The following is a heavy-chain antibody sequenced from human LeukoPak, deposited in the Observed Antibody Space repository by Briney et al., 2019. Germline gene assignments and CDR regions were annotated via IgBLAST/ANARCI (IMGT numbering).Heavy chain of an antibody. J-gene: IGHJ6*02. Sequence: ASVKVSCKASGYTFTGYYMHWVRQAPGQGLEWMGWINPNRGGTNYAQKLQGRVTMTRDTSISTAYMELSRLRSDDTAVYYCARDVSLAAALTYYSYGMDVWGQGTTVTVSS. V-gene: IGHV1-2*02. D-gene: IGHD6-6*01. CDR1: GYTFTGYY. CDR3: ARDVSLAAALTYYSYGMDV. CDR2: INPNRGGT.